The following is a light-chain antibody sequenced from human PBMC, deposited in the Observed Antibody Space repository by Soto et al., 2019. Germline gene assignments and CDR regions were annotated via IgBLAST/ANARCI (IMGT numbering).Light chain of an antibody. V-gene: IGKV2-28*01. Sequence: DIVMTQSPLSLPVTPGEPASISCRSSQSLRHSNGYTYLDWYLQKPGQSPHLLIYLVSNRASGAPERFSGSRSGTDFTLKISRVEAEDVGVYYSIQALHTPWTFGRATKVDIK. J-gene: IGKJ1*01. CDR3: IQALHTPWT. CDR2: LVS. CDR1: QSLRHSNGYTY.